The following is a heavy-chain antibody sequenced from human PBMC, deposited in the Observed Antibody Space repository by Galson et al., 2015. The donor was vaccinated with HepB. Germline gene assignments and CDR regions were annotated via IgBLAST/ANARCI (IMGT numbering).Heavy chain of an antibody. J-gene: IGHJ4*02. CDR1: GFTFDDYA. CDR3: AKDINDDILTGYYPY. V-gene: IGHV3-9*01. Sequence: SLRLSCAASGFTFDDYAMHWVRQAPGKGLEWVAGIRWNSGSIGYADSVKGRFTISRDNAKNSLYLQMNSLRAEDTALYYCAKDINDDILTGYYPYWGPGTLVTASS. CDR2: IRWNSGSI. D-gene: IGHD3-9*01.